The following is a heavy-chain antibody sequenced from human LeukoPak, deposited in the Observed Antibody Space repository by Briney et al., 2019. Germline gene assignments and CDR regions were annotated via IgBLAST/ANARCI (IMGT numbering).Heavy chain of an antibody. CDR3: ARDVRSNYGSHTMDV. J-gene: IGHJ6*02. CDR1: GYTFTAYY. D-gene: IGHD4-11*01. V-gene: IGHV1-2*02. Sequence: ASVKVSCKTSGYTFTAYYMDWVRQAPGQGLEWMGWLNPNSGGTNYAQHFQGRVTMTRDTSISTAYLELSRLTSDDTAVYYCARDVRSNYGSHTMDVWGQGTTVTVSS. CDR2: LNPNSGGT.